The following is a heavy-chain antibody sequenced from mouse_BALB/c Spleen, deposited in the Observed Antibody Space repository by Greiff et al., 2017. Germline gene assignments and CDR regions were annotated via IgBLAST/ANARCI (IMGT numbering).Heavy chain of an antibody. CDR2: IDPSDSET. CDR3: ARYYGYAMDY. V-gene: IGHV1S126*01. CDR1: GYSFTSYW. Sequence: VKLMESGPQLIRPGASVKISCKASGYSFTSYWMHWVKQRPGQGLEWIGMIDPSDSETRLNQKFKDKATLTVDKSSSTAYMQLSSPTSEDSAVYYCARYYGYAMDYWGQGTSVTVSS. D-gene: IGHD1-1*01. J-gene: IGHJ4*01.